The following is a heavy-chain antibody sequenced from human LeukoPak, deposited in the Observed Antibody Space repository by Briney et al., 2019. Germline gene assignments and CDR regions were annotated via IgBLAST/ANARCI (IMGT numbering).Heavy chain of an antibody. V-gene: IGHV3-23*01. Sequence: PGGSLRLSCAASGFTFSNYAMTWVRQAPGKGLEWVSGISGSGGSAYYADSVRGRFTISRDTSKNTLYLQMNSLTAEDTAVYYCAKVRGFDYYDSSGFDFDYWGQGTLVTVSS. CDR1: GFTFSNYA. CDR3: AKVRGFDYYDSSGFDFDY. CDR2: ISGSGGSA. D-gene: IGHD3-22*01. J-gene: IGHJ4*02.